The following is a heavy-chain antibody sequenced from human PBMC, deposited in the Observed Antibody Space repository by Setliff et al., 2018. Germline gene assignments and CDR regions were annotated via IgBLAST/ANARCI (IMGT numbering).Heavy chain of an antibody. J-gene: IGHJ6*03. D-gene: IGHD3-3*01. CDR2: IKQDGSEK. V-gene: IGHV3-7*01. Sequence: GGSLRLSCAAPGFTFSRYWMTWVRQAPGKGLEWVANIKQDGSEKYYVDSVKGRFTISRDNAKNSLYLQMNSLRAEDTAVYYCARDKTIFLSRYYMDVWGKGTTVTVSS. CDR1: GFTFSRYW. CDR3: ARDKTIFLSRYYMDV.